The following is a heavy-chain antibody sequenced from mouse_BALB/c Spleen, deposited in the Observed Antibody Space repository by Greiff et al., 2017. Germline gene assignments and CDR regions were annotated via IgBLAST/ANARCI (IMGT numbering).Heavy chain of an antibody. V-gene: IGHV5-6*01. Sequence: DAHLVESGGDLVKPGGSLKLSCAASGFTFSSYGMSWVRQTPDKRLEWVATISSGGSYTYYPDSVKGRFTISRDNAKNTLYLQMSSLKSEDTAMYYCAREVDAMDYWGQGTSVTVSS. CDR3: AREVDAMDY. CDR2: ISSGGSYT. J-gene: IGHJ4*01. CDR1: GFTFSSYG. D-gene: IGHD1-1*01.